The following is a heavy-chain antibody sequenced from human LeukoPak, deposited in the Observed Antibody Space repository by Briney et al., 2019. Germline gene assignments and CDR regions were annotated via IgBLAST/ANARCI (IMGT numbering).Heavy chain of an antibody. Sequence: PGGSLRLSCEGSAFIFSGHWMNWVRQTPGKGLEWVASIKEDGSERQYVDSVKGRFSISRDNTKGSLFLQLNSLRAEDTAVYYCARGGYSSSPMYNWFDPWGQGTLVTVSS. CDR2: IKEDGSER. D-gene: IGHD6-6*01. J-gene: IGHJ5*02. V-gene: IGHV3-7*03. CDR3: ARGGYSSSPMYNWFDP. CDR1: AFIFSGHW.